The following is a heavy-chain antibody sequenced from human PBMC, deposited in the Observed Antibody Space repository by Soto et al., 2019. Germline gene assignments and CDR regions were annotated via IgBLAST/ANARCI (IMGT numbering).Heavy chain of an antibody. CDR1: GFTFSGSW. CDR2: INGDGSGT. CDR3: ARGIFGSGTANDY. J-gene: IGHJ4*02. Sequence: EVQLVESGGGLVQPGGSLRLSCVASGFTFSGSWMHWVRQAPGKGLVWVSRINGDGSGTSYADFVKGRLTISRDNAKNTLFLQMNGLRAEDTAVYYCARGIFGSGTANDYWGQGTLVTVSS. D-gene: IGHD3-10*01. V-gene: IGHV3-74*01.